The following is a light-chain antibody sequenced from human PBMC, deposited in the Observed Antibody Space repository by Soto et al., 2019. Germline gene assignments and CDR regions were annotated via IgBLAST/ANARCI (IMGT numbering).Light chain of an antibody. J-gene: IGKJ4*01. CDR3: QQRSNWPPFT. Sequence: EIVLTQSPATLSLSPGERATLSCRASQSINRHLAWYRQKPGQAPRLLINDASNRATGIPARFSSSGSGTDFTLTISSLAAEDFGVYYCQQRSNWPPFTFGGATKVEIK. CDR2: DAS. CDR1: QSINRH. V-gene: IGKV3-11*01.